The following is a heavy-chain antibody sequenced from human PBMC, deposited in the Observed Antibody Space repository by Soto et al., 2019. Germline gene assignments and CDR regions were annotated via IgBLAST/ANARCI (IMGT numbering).Heavy chain of an antibody. V-gene: IGHV3-23*01. CDR2: ISGSGGST. CDR3: AKSARGGYYFDY. CDR1: AFTFSNYA. Sequence: EVQLLESGGGLVRPGGSLRLSCAASAFTFSNYAMNWVRQAPGKGLEWVSVISGSGGSTYYADSVKGRFTISRDNSKNTLYLQMNSLRAEDTAVYYCAKSARGGYYFDYWGQGTLVTVSS. J-gene: IGHJ4*02.